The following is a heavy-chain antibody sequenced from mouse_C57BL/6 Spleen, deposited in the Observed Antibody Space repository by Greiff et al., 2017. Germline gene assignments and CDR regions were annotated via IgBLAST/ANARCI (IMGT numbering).Heavy chain of an antibody. J-gene: IGHJ2*01. Sequence: QFQLQQPGAELVMPGASVKLSCKASGYTFTSYWMHWVKQRPGQGLEWIGEIDPSDSYTNYNQKFKGKSTLTVDKSSSTAYMQLSSLTSEDSSVYYGARSVLRSYSLDYWGQGTTLTVSS. D-gene: IGHD1-1*01. V-gene: IGHV1-69*01. CDR3: ARSVLRSYSLDY. CDR1: GYTFTSYW. CDR2: IDPSDSYT.